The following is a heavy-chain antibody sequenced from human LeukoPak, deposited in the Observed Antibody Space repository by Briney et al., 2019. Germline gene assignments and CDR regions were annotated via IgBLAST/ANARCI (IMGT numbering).Heavy chain of an antibody. CDR2: INPNSGGT. D-gene: IGHD6-13*01. CDR3: ARGSSWLNWFDP. Sequence: ASVKVSCKASGYTFTGYYMHWVRQAPGQGLEWMGWINPNSGGTNYAQKFQGRVTMTRDTSISTAYMELSSLRSEDTAVYYCARGSSWLNWFDPWGQGTLVTVSS. J-gene: IGHJ5*02. V-gene: IGHV1-2*02. CDR1: GYTFTGYY.